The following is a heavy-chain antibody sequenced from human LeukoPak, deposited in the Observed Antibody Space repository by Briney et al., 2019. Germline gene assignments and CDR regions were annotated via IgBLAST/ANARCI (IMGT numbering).Heavy chain of an antibody. Sequence: GGSLRLSCAASGFTFSNYNMNWVSQAPGKGLEWVSSITSGSNYIYYADSVKGRFTISRDNAKNSLYLQMNSLRADDAAVYYCARDLRLWGQGTLVTVSS. CDR2: ITSGSNYI. J-gene: IGHJ4*02. CDR3: ARDLRL. V-gene: IGHV3-21*01. CDR1: GFTFSNYN.